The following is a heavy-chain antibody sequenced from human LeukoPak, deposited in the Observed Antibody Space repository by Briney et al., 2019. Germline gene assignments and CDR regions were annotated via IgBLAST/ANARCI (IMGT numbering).Heavy chain of an antibody. J-gene: IGHJ5*02. CDR2: INPIFGTA. Sequence: AASVKVSCKTSGYTFTHYVISWVRQAPGEGLEWMGGINPIFGTAKYAQNFQGRVTITADESTSTVYMELSSLRSEDTAVYYCALIPRFGEFGHWFDPWGQGTLVTVSS. CDR3: ALIPRFGEFGHWFDP. CDR1: GYTFTHYV. V-gene: IGHV1-69*13. D-gene: IGHD3-10*01.